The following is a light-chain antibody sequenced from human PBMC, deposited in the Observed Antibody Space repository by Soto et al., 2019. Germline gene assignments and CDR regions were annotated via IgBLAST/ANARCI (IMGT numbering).Light chain of an antibody. V-gene: IGKV3-11*01. Sequence: EIVLTQSPATLSLSPGEGATLSCRASQSVCSYLAWYHHKPGQAPRLLIYAASIRATGIPARFSGSGSGTDFTLTISSLEPEDFAVYYCQHRSNWPITFGQGTRLEIK. J-gene: IGKJ5*01. CDR3: QHRSNWPIT. CDR2: AAS. CDR1: QSVCSY.